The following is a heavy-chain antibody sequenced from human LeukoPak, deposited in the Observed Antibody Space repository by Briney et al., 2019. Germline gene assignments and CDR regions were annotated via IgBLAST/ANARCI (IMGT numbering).Heavy chain of an antibody. CDR3: ARVTWSYPSKLFDY. J-gene: IGHJ4*02. CDR1: GGSFIGYY. V-gene: IGHV4-34*01. CDR2: INHSGST. D-gene: IGHD3-16*02. Sequence: PSETLSLTCAVYGGSFIGYYWSWIRQPPGKGLEWIGEINHSGSTNYNPSLKSRVTISVDTSKNQFSLKLSSVTAADTAVYYCARVTWSYPSKLFDYWGQGTLVTVSS.